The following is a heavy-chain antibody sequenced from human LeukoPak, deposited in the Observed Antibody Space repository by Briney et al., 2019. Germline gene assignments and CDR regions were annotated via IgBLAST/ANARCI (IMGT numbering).Heavy chain of an antibody. Sequence: GGSLRLSCAASGFTFSSYAMHWVRQAPGKGLEWVAVISYDGSNKYYADSVKGRFTISRDNSKNTLYLQMNHLRAEGTAVYYCASNTMVRGVSATTVWGQGTLVTVSS. J-gene: IGHJ4*02. CDR2: ISYDGSNK. CDR1: GFTFSSYA. CDR3: ASNTMVRGVSATTV. D-gene: IGHD3-10*01. V-gene: IGHV3-30*04.